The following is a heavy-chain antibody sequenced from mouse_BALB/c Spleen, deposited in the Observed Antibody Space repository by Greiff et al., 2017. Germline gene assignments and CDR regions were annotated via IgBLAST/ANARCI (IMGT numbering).Heavy chain of an antibody. D-gene: IGHD1-1*02. Sequence: EVKVEESGGGLVQPGGSMKLSCVASGFTFSSYWMSWVRQSPEKGLEWVAEIRLKSDNYATHYAESVKGKFTISRDDSKSRLYLQMNSLRAEDTGIYYCTAGGYYAMDYWGQGTSVTVSS. V-gene: IGHV6-3*01. J-gene: IGHJ4*01. CDR3: TAGGYYAMDY. CDR1: GFTFSSYW. CDR2: IRLKSDNYAT.